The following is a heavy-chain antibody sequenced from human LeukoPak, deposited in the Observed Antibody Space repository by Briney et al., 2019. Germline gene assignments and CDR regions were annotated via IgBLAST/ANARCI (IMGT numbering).Heavy chain of an antibody. Sequence: KPSETLSLICAVYGDSLSGYYWSWIRQPPGKGLEWIGEINHSGSTNYNPSLKSRVTVSVDTSKNQFSLKLTSVTAADTAVYYCARRVRIAAPFNPWGQGTLVTVSS. V-gene: IGHV4-34*01. CDR3: ARRVRIAAPFNP. CDR1: GDSLSGYY. D-gene: IGHD6-13*01. J-gene: IGHJ5*02. CDR2: INHSGST.